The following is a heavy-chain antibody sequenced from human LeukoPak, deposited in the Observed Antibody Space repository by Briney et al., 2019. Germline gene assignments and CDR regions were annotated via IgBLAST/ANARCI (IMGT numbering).Heavy chain of an antibody. CDR1: GYSFTSYW. V-gene: IGHV5-51*01. J-gene: IGHJ4*02. CDR2: IYPGDSDT. CDR3: ARQEEYCSSTSCLTYFDY. D-gene: IGHD2-2*01. Sequence: GESLKISCKGYGYSFTSYWIGWVRQMPGKGLEWMGIIYPGDSDTRYSPSFQGQVTISADKSISTAYLQWSSLKASDTAMYYCARQEEYCSSTSCLTYFDYWGQGTLVTVSS.